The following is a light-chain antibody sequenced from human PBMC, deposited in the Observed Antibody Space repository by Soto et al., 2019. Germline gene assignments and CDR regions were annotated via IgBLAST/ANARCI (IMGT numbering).Light chain of an antibody. Sequence: DIPRTQSPSTLCASEGGRDTITCRASQSLSSWLAWYQQKPGKAPKLLIYKASSLESGVPSRFSGSGSGTEFTLTISSLQPDDFATYYCQQYNSYWTFGQGTKVDI. J-gene: IGKJ1*01. CDR3: QQYNSYWT. CDR1: QSLSSW. CDR2: KAS. V-gene: IGKV1-5*03.